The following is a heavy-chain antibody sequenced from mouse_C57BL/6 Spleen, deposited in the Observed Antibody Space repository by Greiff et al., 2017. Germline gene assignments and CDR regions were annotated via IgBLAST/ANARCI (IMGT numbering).Heavy chain of an antibody. Sequence: QVQLQQPGAELVKPGASVKMSCKASGYTFTSYWITWVKQRPGQGLEWIGDLYPGSGSTNYNEKFKSKATLTVDTSSSTAYMQLSSLTSEDSAVYYCARKGQRRLPNYNAMDYWGQGTSGTVSS. CDR2: LYPGSGST. CDR3: ARKGQRRLPNYNAMDY. CDR1: GYTFTSYW. J-gene: IGHJ4*01. D-gene: IGHD3-2*02. V-gene: IGHV1-55*01.